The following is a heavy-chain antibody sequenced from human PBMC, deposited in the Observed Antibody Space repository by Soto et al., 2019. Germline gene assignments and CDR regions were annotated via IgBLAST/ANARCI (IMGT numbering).Heavy chain of an antibody. V-gene: IGHV3-73*02. CDR3: TRQGLTVAGGDYIYYSYGLDV. CDR2: IRSKTNNYET. D-gene: IGHD3-16*01. Sequence: EVQLVESGGGLVQPGGSLKLSCAASGFTFSGSAMHWVRQASGKGLEWVGRIRSKTNNYETADGVSGEGRFTISRDDSKNTAYLQMNSLKTEDTDTYFCTRQGLTVAGGDYIYYSYGLDVWGQGTTVTVSS. J-gene: IGHJ6*02. CDR1: GFTFSGSA.